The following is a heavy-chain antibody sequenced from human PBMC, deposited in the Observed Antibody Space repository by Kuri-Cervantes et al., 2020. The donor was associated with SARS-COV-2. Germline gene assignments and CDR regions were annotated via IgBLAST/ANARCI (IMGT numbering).Heavy chain of an antibody. CDR2: ISYDGSNK. V-gene: IGHV3-30*03. CDR3: AREGYYYGSGNDY. J-gene: IGHJ4*02. CDR1: GFTFSSYG. Sequence: GESLKISCAASGFTFSSYGMHWVRQAPGKGLEWVAVISYDGSNKYYADSVKGRFTIPRDNSKNTLYLRMNSLRAEDTAVYYCAREGYYYGSGNDYWGQGTLVTVSS. D-gene: IGHD3-10*01.